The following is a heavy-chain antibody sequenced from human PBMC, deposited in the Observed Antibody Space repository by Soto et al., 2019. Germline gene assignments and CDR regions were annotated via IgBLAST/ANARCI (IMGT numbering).Heavy chain of an antibody. V-gene: IGHV4-34*01. J-gene: IGHJ6*02. Sequence: PSETLSLTCAVYGGSFNNYYWSWIRQPPGKGLEWIGEINHSESTNYNPSLKSRVTISVDTSKNQFSLELSSVTAADTAVYYCARDARYCSSTSCYLYYCMDVWGQVTTVTVSS. D-gene: IGHD2-2*01. CDR1: GGSFNNYY. CDR3: ARDARYCSSTSCYLYYCMDV. CDR2: INHSEST.